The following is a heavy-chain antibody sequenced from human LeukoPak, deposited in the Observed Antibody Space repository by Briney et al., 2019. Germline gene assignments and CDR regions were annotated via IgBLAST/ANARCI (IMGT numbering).Heavy chain of an antibody. J-gene: IGHJ5*02. CDR3: ARSLGYCSGGSCSNWFDP. V-gene: IGHV4-39*01. D-gene: IGHD2-15*01. Sequence: SEILSLTCTVSGGSISSSSYYWGWIRQPPGKGLEWIGSIYYSGSTYYNPSLKSRVTISVDTSKNQFSLKLSSVTAADTAVYYCARSLGYCSGGSCSNWFDPWGQGTLVTVSS. CDR1: GGSISSSSYY. CDR2: IYYSGST.